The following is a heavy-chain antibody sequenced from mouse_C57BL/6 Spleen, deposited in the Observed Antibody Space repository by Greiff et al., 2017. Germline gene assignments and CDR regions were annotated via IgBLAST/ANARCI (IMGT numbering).Heavy chain of an antibody. J-gene: IGHJ4*01. CDR1: GYTFTSYW. V-gene: IGHV1-69*01. Sequence: VQLQQPGAELVMPGASVKLSCKASGYTFTSYWMHWVKQRPGQGLEWIGEIDPSDSYTNYNQKFTGKSTLTVDKSSSTAYMQLSSLTSEDSAVYYCAKGNYGNYGDAMDYWGQGTSVTVSS. CDR3: AKGNYGNYGDAMDY. CDR2: IDPSDSYT. D-gene: IGHD2-1*01.